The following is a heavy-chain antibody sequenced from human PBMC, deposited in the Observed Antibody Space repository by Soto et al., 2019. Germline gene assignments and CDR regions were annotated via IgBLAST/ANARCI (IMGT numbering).Heavy chain of an antibody. Sequence: GGPMRLSCAASECTFGSYSLNWVRQEPGKGLEWVSSIISSSSYIYYADSVKGRFTISRDNAKNSLYLQMNSLRAEDTAVYYCAIAVGYSSSWYASAFDYWGQGTLVTGSS. CDR1: ECTFGSYS. CDR2: IISSSSYI. J-gene: IGHJ4*02. V-gene: IGHV3-21*01. D-gene: IGHD6-13*01. CDR3: AIAVGYSSSWYASAFDY.